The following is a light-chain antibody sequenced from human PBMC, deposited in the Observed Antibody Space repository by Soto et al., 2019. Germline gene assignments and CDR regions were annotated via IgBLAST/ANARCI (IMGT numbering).Light chain of an antibody. CDR2: LNSDGSH. J-gene: IGLJ2*01. V-gene: IGLV4-69*01. CDR3: QTWGTGIHVV. Sequence: QLVLTQSPSASASLGASVKLTCTLSSGHTSDAIAWHQQQPEKGPRFLMKLNSDGSHNKGDGIPDRFSGSRSGAERYLTISSLQSEDEADYYCQTWGTGIHVVFGGGTKVTVL. CDR1: SGHTSDA.